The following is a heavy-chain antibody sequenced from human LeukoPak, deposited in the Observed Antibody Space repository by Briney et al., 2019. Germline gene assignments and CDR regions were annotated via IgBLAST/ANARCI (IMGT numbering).Heavy chain of an antibody. V-gene: IGHV4-59*01. CDR2: VYHNGRT. CDR3: ARRRAESSGPSFYYFYMDV. Sequence: SETLSLTCSVSGGSISGYYWSWIRQLPGERLEWIGFVYHNGRTTYNPSLESRVTISVDTSRNQVSLNLRFVTAADTALYFCARRRAESSGPSFYYFYMDVWGKGTTVSVSS. D-gene: IGHD2-8*02. J-gene: IGHJ6*03. CDR1: GGSISGYY.